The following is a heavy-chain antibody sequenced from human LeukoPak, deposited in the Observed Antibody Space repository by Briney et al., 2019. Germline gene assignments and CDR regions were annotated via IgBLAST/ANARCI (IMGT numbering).Heavy chain of an antibody. CDR3: ARTHSSSWYYSHFDY. CDR1: GYTFTSYG. Sequence: PGASVKVSCKASGYTFTSYGISWVRQAPGQGLEWMGWISAYNGNTNYAQKLQGRVTMTTDTSTSTAYMELRSLRSDDTAVYYCARTHSSSWYYSHFDYWGQGTLVTVSS. J-gene: IGHJ4*02. CDR2: ISAYNGNT. V-gene: IGHV1-18*01. D-gene: IGHD6-13*01.